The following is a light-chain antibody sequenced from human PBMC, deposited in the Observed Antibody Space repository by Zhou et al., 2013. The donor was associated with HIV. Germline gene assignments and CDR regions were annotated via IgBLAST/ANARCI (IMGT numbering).Light chain of an antibody. CDR2: GSS. CDR3: QEYNSDSWT. CDR1: QSISRY. V-gene: IGKV1-5*01. Sequence: DIQMTQSPSSLSASVGDRVTISCRASQSISRYLNWYQHKPGKAPKLLIYGSSSLQSGVPSRFSGSGSGTEFTLTISSLQPDDSAIYYCQEYNSDSWTFGQG. J-gene: IGKJ1*01.